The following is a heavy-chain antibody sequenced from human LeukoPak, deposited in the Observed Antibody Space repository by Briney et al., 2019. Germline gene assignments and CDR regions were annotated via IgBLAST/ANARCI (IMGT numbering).Heavy chain of an antibody. J-gene: IGHJ5*02. D-gene: IGHD3-10*01. CDR1: GFTFSNYW. Sequence: GGSLRLSCAASGFTFSNYWMHWVRQAPGKGLVWVSRINTDGSSTSYVDSVKGRFTISRDNAKNTLYLQMNSLRAEDTAVYYCAKEKWFGELLYWFDPWGQGTLVTVSS. CDR2: INTDGSST. CDR3: AKEKWFGELLYWFDP. V-gene: IGHV3-74*01.